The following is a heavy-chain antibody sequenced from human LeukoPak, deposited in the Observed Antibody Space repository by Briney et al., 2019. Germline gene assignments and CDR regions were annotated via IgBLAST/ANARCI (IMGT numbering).Heavy chain of an antibody. Sequence: GGSLRLSCAASGFTLSSYGMTWVRQAPGKGLEWVSAFSASDGSAQYAESVRGRFTISRDNSKNALYLQMDSLRAEDTAVYYCAKARIAVAGTGAFDVWGQGTTVTVSS. CDR2: FSASDGSA. CDR3: AKARIAVAGTGAFDV. D-gene: IGHD6-13*01. J-gene: IGHJ3*01. CDR1: GFTLSSYG. V-gene: IGHV3-23*01.